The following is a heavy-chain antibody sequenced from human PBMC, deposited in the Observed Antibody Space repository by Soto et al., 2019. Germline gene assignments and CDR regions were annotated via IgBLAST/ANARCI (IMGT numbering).Heavy chain of an antibody. V-gene: IGHV3-30-3*02. CDR1: GFTFSSSA. J-gene: IGHJ4*02. CDR2: ISYDGSNK. D-gene: IGHD6-13*01. Sequence: QVQLVESGGGVVQPGRSLRLSCAASGFTFSSSAIHWVRQAPGKGLEWVAVISYDGSNKYYADSVKGRFTISRDNSKNTLYLQMNSLRAEDTAVYYCAKEFSKYSSSLGYWGQGTLVTVSS. CDR3: AKEFSKYSSSLGY.